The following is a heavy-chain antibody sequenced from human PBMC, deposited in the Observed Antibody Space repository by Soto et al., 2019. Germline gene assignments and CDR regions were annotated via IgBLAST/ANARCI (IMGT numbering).Heavy chain of an antibody. V-gene: IGHV3-23*01. CDR1: GFTFSSYA. J-gene: IGHJ4*02. Sequence: GGSLRLSCAASGFTFSSYAMSWVRQAPGKGLGWVSAISGSGGSTYYADSVKGRFTISRDNSKNTLYLQMNSLRAEDTAVYYCAKTPRYCTNGVCEFDYWGQGTLVTVSS. CDR3: AKTPRYCTNGVCEFDY. CDR2: ISGSGGST. D-gene: IGHD2-8*01.